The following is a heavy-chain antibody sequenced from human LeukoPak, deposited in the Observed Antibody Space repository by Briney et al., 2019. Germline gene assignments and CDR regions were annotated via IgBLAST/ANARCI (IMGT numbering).Heavy chain of an antibody. Sequence: PSETLSLTCSVSGGPISSYYWNWIRQPAGKGLEWIGRINNSGSTNYNPSLKSRVTTSRDRSKNQFSLKLSSVTAADTAVYYCARAKLWFGELSDAFDIWGQGTMVTVSS. D-gene: IGHD3-10*01. CDR1: GGPISSYY. J-gene: IGHJ3*02. V-gene: IGHV4-4*07. CDR3: ARAKLWFGELSDAFDI. CDR2: INNSGST.